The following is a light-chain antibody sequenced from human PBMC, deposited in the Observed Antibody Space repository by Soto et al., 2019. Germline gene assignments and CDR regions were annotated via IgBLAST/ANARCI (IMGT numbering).Light chain of an antibody. CDR3: SSYTRNSTYV. CDR2: EVN. V-gene: IGLV2-14*01. CDR1: SSDVGHYNY. Sequence: QSALTQPASVSGSPGQSITISCTGTSSDVGHYNYVSWYRQYPGKAPKLMIYEVNNRPSGVSNRFSGSKSGNTASLTISGLQPEDEGDYYCSSYTRNSTYVFGTGTKLTVL. J-gene: IGLJ1*01.